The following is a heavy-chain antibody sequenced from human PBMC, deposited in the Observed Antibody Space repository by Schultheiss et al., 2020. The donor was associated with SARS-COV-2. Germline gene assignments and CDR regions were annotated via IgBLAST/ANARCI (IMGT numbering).Heavy chain of an antibody. V-gene: IGHV4-59*12. D-gene: IGHD3-3*01. J-gene: IGHJ3*02. CDR3: ARDRYYDFWSGQDDAFDI. CDR1: GGSISSYY. Sequence: SETLSLTCTVSGGSISSYYWSWIRQPPGKGLEWIGYIYYSGSTNYNPSLKSRVTISVDTSKNQFSLKLSSVTAADTAVYYCARDRYYDFWSGQDDAFDIWGQGTMVTVSS. CDR2: IYYSGST.